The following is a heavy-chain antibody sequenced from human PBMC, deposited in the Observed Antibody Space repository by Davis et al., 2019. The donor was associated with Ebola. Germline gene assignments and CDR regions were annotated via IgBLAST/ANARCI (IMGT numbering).Heavy chain of an antibody. V-gene: IGHV4-59*01. D-gene: IGHD3-3*01. Sequence: SETLSLTCTVSGGSISNSYWSWIRQPPGKGLEWIGSIYYSGSTYYNPSLKSRVTISVDTSKNQFSLKLSSVTAADTAVYYCARGGVYDDFWSGYWQGGYYYGMDVWGQGTTVTVSS. CDR2: IYYSGST. CDR1: GGSISNSY. J-gene: IGHJ6*02. CDR3: ARGGVYDDFWSGYWQGGYYYGMDV.